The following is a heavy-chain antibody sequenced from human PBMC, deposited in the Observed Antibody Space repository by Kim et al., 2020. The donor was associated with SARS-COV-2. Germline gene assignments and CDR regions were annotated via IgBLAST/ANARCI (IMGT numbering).Heavy chain of an antibody. CDR3: TTYYCSGGSCYPRYDAVDI. V-gene: IGHV3-15*01. CDR2: IKSKTDGGTT. D-gene: IGHD2-15*01. J-gene: IGHJ3*02. CDR1: GFTFSNAW. Sequence: GGSLRLSCAASGFTFSNAWMSWVRQAPGKGLEWVGRIKSKTDGGTTDYAAPVKGRFTISRDDSKNTLYLQMNSLKTEDTAVYYCTTYYCSGGSCYPRYDAVDIWGQGTMVTVSS.